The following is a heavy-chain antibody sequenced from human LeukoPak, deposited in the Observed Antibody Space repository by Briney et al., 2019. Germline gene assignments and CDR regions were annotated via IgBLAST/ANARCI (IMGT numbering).Heavy chain of an antibody. V-gene: IGHV3-13*01. CDR1: GFTFSSYD. J-gene: IGHJ4*02. Sequence: GGSLRLSCAASGFTFSSYDMHWVRQATGKGLEWVSAIGTAGDTYYPGSVKGRFTISRDNSKNSLYLQMNSLRTEDTALYYCAKAGLPYYYGSGSLDYWGQGTLVTVSS. CDR3: AKAGLPYYYGSGSLDY. D-gene: IGHD3-10*01. CDR2: IGTAGDT.